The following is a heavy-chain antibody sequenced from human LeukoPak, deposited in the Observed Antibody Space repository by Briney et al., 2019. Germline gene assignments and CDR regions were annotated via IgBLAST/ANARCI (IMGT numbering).Heavy chain of an antibody. Sequence: SETLSLTCTVSGDPINSHTDYKWTWIRQPAGKGLEWIGYVYYTGNTNYNPSLQRRVTISVDTSKNQFSLKLTSVTAADTAVYYCAREYSAFDYCGQGTLVTVSS. J-gene: IGHJ4*02. CDR1: GDPINSHTDYK. CDR2: VYYTGNT. V-gene: IGHV4-61*08. D-gene: IGHD5-12*01. CDR3: AREYSAFDY.